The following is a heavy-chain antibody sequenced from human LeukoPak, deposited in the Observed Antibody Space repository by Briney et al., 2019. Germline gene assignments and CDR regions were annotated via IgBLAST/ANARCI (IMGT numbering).Heavy chain of an antibody. V-gene: IGHV4-59*06. CDR3: ARDEVCSGGSCYSEGAFDI. CDR2: IYYSGST. D-gene: IGHD2-15*01. J-gene: IGHJ3*02. Sequence: SETLSLTCTVSGGSISSYYWSWIRQPPGKGLEWIGYIYYSGSTYYNPSLKSRVTISVDTSKNQFSLKLSPVTAADTAVYYCARDEVCSGGSCYSEGAFDIWGQGTMVTVSS. CDR1: GGSISSYY.